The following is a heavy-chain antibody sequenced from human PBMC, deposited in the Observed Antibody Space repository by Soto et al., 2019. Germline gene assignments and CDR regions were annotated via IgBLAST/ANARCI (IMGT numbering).Heavy chain of an antibody. CDR3: ARDRALSGYYYYGMDV. D-gene: IGHD7-27*01. CDR1: GGTFSSYA. J-gene: IGHJ6*02. CDR2: IIPIFGTA. V-gene: IGHV1-69*06. Sequence: SVKVSCKASGGTFSSYAISWVRQAPGQGLEWMGGIIPIFGTANYAQKFQGRVTITADKSTSTAYMELSSLRSEDTAVYCCARDRALSGYYYYGMDVWGQGTTVTVSS.